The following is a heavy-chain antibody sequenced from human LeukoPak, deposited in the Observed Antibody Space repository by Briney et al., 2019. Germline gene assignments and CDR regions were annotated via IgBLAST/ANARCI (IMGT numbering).Heavy chain of an antibody. Sequence: PGTLSLTCAVSGGSISSSNWWSWVRQPPGKGLEWIGEIYHSGSTNYNPSLKSRVTISVDKSKNQFSLKLSSVTAADTAVYYCARSGDGYNYNYYYGMDVWGQGTTVTVSS. J-gene: IGHJ6*02. CDR3: ARSGDGYNYNYYYGMDV. CDR2: IYHSGST. CDR1: GGSISSSNW. V-gene: IGHV4-4*03. D-gene: IGHD5-24*01.